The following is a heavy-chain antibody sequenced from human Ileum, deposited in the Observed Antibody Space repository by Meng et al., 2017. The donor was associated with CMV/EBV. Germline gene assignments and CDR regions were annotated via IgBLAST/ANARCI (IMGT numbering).Heavy chain of an antibody. CDR3: ARRDASGLGYYFDY. D-gene: IGHD1-14*01. Sequence: QVQESGPGLVKPSETLSLTCTVSGGSITTKNLYFGWIRQPPGKGLEWIATFSHAGSTFYNPSLKSRVTMSIDTPNNQFSLNLTSVTAADTAVYYCARRDASGLGYYFDYWGQGTLVTVSS. V-gene: IGHV4-39*07. CDR1: GGSITTKNLY. CDR2: FSHAGST. J-gene: IGHJ4*02.